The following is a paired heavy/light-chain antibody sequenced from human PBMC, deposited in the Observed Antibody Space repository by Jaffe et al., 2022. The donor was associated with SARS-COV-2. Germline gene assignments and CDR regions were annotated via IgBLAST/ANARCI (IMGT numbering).Heavy chain of an antibody. Sequence: EVQLVESGGGLVQPGGSLRLSCAASGFSFSGYWMHWVRQAPGKGLVWVSHVINDGSVTSYADSVKGRFTISRDNAKNTVYLQMNSLRVEDTAVYYCARDGPRSGSFLFWGQGTLVTVSS. CDR3: ARDGPRSGSFLF. CDR1: GFSFSGYW. J-gene: IGHJ4*02. D-gene: IGHD1-26*01. V-gene: IGHV3-74*01. CDR2: VINDGSVT.
Light chain of an antibody. CDR3: QQYGSSPRT. CDR2: GAS. J-gene: IGKJ4*01. V-gene: IGKV3-20*01. CDR1: QSISNSY. Sequence: EIVLTQSPGTLSLSPGERATLSCRASQSISNSYLAWYQQKPGQAPRLVIYGASSRATGIPDRFSGSGSGTDFTLTISRLEPEDFAVYYCQQYGSSPRTFGGGTKVEIK.